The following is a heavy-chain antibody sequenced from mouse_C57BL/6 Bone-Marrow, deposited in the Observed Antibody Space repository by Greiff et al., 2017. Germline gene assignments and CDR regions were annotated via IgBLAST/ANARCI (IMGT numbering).Heavy chain of an antibody. CDR1: GFTFTDYY. CDR3: ARYDNSYFSWWAY. CDR2: IRNKANGYTT. Sequence: EVKVVESGGGLVQPGGSLSLSCAASGFTFTDYYMSWVRQPPGKALEWLGFIRNKANGYTTESSASVKGRFTISRDNSQSILYLQMIALRAAASTTDDCARYDNSYFSWWAYWGQGTLVTVSA. V-gene: IGHV7-3*01. J-gene: IGHJ3*01. D-gene: IGHD1-3*01.